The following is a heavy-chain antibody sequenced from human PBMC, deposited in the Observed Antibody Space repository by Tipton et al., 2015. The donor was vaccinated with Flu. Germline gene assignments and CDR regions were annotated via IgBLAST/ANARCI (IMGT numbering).Heavy chain of an antibody. CDR2: IHTNGKT. CDR3: ARIRWEMSTIITDWYFDL. V-gene: IGHV4-4*07. CDR1: EDHMSNFY. Sequence: TLSLTCSVSEDHMSNFYWSWARQPAGEGLEWIGRIHTNGKTNYNPSLKSRVTISVDTSRNQFYLKLSSVTAADTAVYYCARIRWEMSTIITDWYFDLWGRGTLVTVSS. J-gene: IGHJ2*01. D-gene: IGHD1-26*01.